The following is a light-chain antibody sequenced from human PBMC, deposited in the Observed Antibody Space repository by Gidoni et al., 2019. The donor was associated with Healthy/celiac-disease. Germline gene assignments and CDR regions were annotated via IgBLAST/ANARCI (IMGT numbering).Light chain of an antibody. J-gene: IGKJ1*01. CDR1: QSISSY. Sequence: DIQMTQSPSSLSASVGDRVPITCRASQSISSYLNWYQQKPGKAPKLLIYAASSLQSGVPSRFSGSGSGTDFTLTISSLQPEDFATYFCQQSYSTPQTFXQXTKVEIK. V-gene: IGKV1-39*01. CDR2: AAS. CDR3: QQSYSTPQT.